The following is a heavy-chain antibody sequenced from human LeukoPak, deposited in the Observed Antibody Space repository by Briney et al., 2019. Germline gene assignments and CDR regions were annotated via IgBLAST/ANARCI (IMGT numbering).Heavy chain of an antibody. J-gene: IGHJ4*02. V-gene: IGHV4-59*01. CDR1: SGSISSYY. D-gene: IGHD3-3*01. CDR2: IYYSGSS. CDR3: ARMEYYFDH. Sequence: SETLSLTCTVSSGSISSYYWSWIRQPPGKGLEWIGYIYYSGSSNYNPSLKSRVTMSVDMSKKEFSLRVSSATAADTAVYYCARMEYYFDHWGQGTLVTVSS.